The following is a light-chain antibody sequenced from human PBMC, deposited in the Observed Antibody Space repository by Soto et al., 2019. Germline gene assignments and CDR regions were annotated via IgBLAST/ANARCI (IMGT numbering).Light chain of an antibody. Sequence: EIVLTQSPDTLSVSAGERATRSCRASQSISGPYLAWYQQKPGQTPRLLIYGASSRATGIPDRFSGSGSGTDFTLTISRLEPEDFAVYCCQQYESWTFGQGTKVDIK. V-gene: IGKV3-20*01. J-gene: IGKJ1*01. CDR3: QQYESWT. CDR1: QSISGPY. CDR2: GAS.